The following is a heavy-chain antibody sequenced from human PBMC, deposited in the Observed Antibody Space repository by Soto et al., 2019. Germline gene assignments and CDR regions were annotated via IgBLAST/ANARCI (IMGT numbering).Heavy chain of an antibody. Sequence: SETLSLTCSVSGESMSSYYWSWIRQTPGKGLEWIGYIFSTGTTTYNPSLTSRVTISIDMSKSQFSLRLNSVTAADTAIYYCARDRSSSGYYYYWGQGILVTVSS. CDR2: IFSTGTT. CDR1: GESMSSYY. J-gene: IGHJ4*02. D-gene: IGHD6-19*01. CDR3: ARDRSSSGYYYY. V-gene: IGHV4-59*01.